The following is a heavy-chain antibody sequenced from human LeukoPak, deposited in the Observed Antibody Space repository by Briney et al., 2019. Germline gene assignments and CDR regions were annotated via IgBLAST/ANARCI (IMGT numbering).Heavy chain of an antibody. CDR2: ISSSSSTI. CDR1: GFTFSSYS. Sequence: GGSLRLSCAASGFTFSSYSMNWVRQAPGKGLEWVSYISSSSSTIYYADSVKGRFTISRDNAKNSLYLQMNSLRAEDTAVYYCASPYCSSTSCYTQYFQHWGQGTLVTVSS. D-gene: IGHD2-2*02. V-gene: IGHV3-48*01. J-gene: IGHJ1*01. CDR3: ASPYCSSTSCYTQYFQH.